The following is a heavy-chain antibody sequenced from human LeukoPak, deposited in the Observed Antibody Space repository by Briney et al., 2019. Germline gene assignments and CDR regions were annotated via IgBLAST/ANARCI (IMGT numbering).Heavy chain of an antibody. CDR1: GFTFSNYW. D-gene: IGHD3-10*01. V-gene: IGHV3-74*01. CDR3: ASGPSPYGSDY. Sequence: GGSLRLSCAASGFTFSNYWTHWVRQPPGKGLVWVSRINSGGSSTAHADSVKGRFTISRDNAKNTLYLQMNSLRAEDTAVYYCASGPSPYGSDYWGQGTLVTVSS. CDR2: INSGGSST. J-gene: IGHJ4*02.